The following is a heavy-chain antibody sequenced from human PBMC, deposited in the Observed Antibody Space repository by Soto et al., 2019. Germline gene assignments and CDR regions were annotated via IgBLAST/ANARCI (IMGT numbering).Heavy chain of an antibody. J-gene: IGHJ5*02. CDR3: VKDGLGGTTTFNWFDP. D-gene: IGHD3-3*01. CDR2: ITASGGAT. V-gene: IGHV3-23*01. CDR1: GFTFSSYA. Sequence: VQLLESGGGLAQPGGSLRLSCAASGFTFSSYAMSWVRQAPGRGLHCVSTITASGGATYYADSVQGRFTISRDNSKNTLYLQMDGLTADDTAMYYCVKDGLGGTTTFNWFDPWGQGTLVTVSS.